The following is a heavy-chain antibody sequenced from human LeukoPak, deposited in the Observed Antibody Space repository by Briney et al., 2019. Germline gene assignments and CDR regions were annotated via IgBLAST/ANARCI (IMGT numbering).Heavy chain of an antibody. CDR2: ISAYNGNT. Sequence: GASVKVSCKASRYTFTSYGISWVRQAPGQGLEWMGWISAYNGNTNYAQKLQGRVTMTTDTSTSTAYMELRSLRSDDTAVYYCARTTGITGTTPLDYWGQGTLVTVSS. V-gene: IGHV1-18*01. D-gene: IGHD1-7*01. CDR1: RYTFTSYG. J-gene: IGHJ4*02. CDR3: ARTTGITGTTPLDY.